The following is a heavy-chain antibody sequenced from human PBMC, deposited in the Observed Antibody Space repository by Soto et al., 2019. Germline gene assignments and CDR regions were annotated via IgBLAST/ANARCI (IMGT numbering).Heavy chain of an antibody. CDR2: IFWDDDK. J-gene: IGHJ4*02. Sequence: SGPTLVNPTQTLTLTCSFSGFSLSTSGVSVGWIRQPPGKALEWLALIFWDDDKRYSPSLKSRLTITKDTSTNQVVLTMTNMDPVDTATYYCAHISDPGYFEHWGQGTLVTVPQ. CDR3: AHISDPGYFEH. V-gene: IGHV2-5*02. CDR1: GFSLSTSGVS.